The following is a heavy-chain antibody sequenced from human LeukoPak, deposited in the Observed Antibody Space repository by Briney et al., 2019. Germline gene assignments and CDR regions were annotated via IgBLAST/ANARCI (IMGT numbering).Heavy chain of an antibody. V-gene: IGHV4-59*08. CDR2: MYWTGIT. J-gene: IGHJ4*02. CDR1: GDSISGYY. Sequence: PSETLSLTCTVSGDSISGYYWNWIRQSPGKGLERIGYMYWTGITNYNPSLKSRVTISVDTSKNQISLKLSSVTAADTAVYYCARQNYGDLPLDYWGQGTLVTISS. D-gene: IGHD2-21*02. CDR3: ARQNYGDLPLDY.